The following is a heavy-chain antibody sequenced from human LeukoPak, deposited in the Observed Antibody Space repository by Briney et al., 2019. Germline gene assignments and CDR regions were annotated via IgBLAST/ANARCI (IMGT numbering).Heavy chain of an antibody. CDR3: ARGHIAVAFNFDY. J-gene: IGHJ4*02. V-gene: IGHV3-7*01. Sequence: GGSLRLSCAASGFTFSSYWMSWVRQAPGNGLEWAANIKQDGSEKYYLDSVKGRFTISRDNAKNSLFLQMNSLRAEDTAVYYCARGHIAVAFNFDYWGKGTLVTVSP. CDR2: IKQDGSEK. CDR1: GFTFSSYW. D-gene: IGHD6-19*01.